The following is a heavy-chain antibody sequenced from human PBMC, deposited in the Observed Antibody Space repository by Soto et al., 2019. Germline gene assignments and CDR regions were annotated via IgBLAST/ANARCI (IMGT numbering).Heavy chain of an antibody. J-gene: IGHJ6*02. D-gene: IGHD2-21*02. CDR1: GGTFSSYA. Sequence: QVQLVQSGAEVRKPGSSVKVSCKASGGTFSSYAISWVRQAPGQGLEWMGGIIPIFGTANYAQKFQGRVTITADESTSTAYMELRSLRSEDTAVYYCASGKFIVVVTARYYGMDVWGQGTTVTVSS. CDR3: ASGKFIVVVTARYYGMDV. CDR2: IIPIFGTA. V-gene: IGHV1-69*01.